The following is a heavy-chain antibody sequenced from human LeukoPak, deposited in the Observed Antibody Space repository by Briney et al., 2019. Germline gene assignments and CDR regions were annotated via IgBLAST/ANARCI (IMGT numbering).Heavy chain of an antibody. Sequence: PGGSLRLSCAASGFSQAPGKGLEWVSSITTSSSYIYYADSVKGRFTISRDNAKNSLYLQMNSLRAEDTAVYYCAREYSGSGSPFYYYYYYMDVWGKGTTVTVSS. CDR2: ITTSSSYI. D-gene: IGHD3-10*01. CDR3: AREYSGSGSPFYYYYYYMDV. CDR1: GF. J-gene: IGHJ6*03. V-gene: IGHV3-21*01.